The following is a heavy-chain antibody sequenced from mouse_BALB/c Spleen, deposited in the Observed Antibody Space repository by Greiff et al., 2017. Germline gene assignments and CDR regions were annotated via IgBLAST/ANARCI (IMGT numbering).Heavy chain of an antibody. D-gene: IGHD1-1*02. CDR1: GYTFTSYW. Sequence: QVQLQQSGAELARPGASVKLSCKASGYTFTSYWMQWVKQRPGQGLEWIGAIYPGDGDTRYTQKFKGKATLTADKSSSTAYMQLSSLASEDSAVYYCARELGGSPFAYWGQGTLVTVSA. CDR2: IYPGDGDT. V-gene: IGHV1-87*01. J-gene: IGHJ3*01. CDR3: ARELGGSPFAY.